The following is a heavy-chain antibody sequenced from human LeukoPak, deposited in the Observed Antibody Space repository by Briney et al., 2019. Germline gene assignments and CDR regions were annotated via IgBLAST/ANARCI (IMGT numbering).Heavy chain of an antibody. Sequence: PSETLSLTCTVSGGSISSSSYYWGWIRQPPGKGLEWIGSIYYSGSTYYNPSLKSRVTISVGTSKNQFSLKLSSVTAADTAVYYCASGSYSFYYFDYWGQGTLVTVSS. CDR3: ASGSYSFYYFDY. CDR2: IYYSGST. J-gene: IGHJ4*02. CDR1: GGSISSSSYY. V-gene: IGHV4-39*07. D-gene: IGHD1-26*01.